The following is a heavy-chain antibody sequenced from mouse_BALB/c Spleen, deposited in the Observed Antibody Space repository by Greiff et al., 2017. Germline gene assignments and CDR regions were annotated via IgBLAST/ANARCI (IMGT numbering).Heavy chain of an antibody. CDR2: ISSGGSYT. V-gene: IGHV5-9-4*01. J-gene: IGHJ3*01. D-gene: IGHD2-1*01. Sequence: EVMLVESGGGLVKPGGSLKLSCAASGFTFSSYAMSWVRQSPEKRLEWVAEISSGGSYTYYPDTVTGRFTISRDNAKNTLYLEMSSLRSEDTAMYYCARGRNGNYGFAYWGQGTLVTVSA. CDR3: ARGRNGNYGFAY. CDR1: GFTFSSYA.